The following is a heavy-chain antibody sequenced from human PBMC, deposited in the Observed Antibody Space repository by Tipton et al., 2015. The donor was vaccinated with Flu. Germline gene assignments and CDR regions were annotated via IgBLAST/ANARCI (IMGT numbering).Heavy chain of an antibody. Sequence: QSGPEVKKPGASVKVSCKASGYTFTSYYMHWVRQAPGQGLEWMGIINPSGGSTSYAQKLQGRVTMTRDTSTSTVYMELSSLRSEDTAVYYCARDQEGLPFDYWGQGTLVTVSS. CDR3: ARDQEGLPFDY. D-gene: IGHD5-12*01. CDR2: INPSGGST. V-gene: IGHV1-46*04. J-gene: IGHJ4*02. CDR1: GYTFTSYY.